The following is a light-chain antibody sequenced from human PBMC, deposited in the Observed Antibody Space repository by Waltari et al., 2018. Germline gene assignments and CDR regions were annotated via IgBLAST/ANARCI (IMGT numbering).Light chain of an antibody. CDR3: HSADNSNSYQV. J-gene: IGLJ2*01. CDR2: KDS. Sequence: SYELTQSPSLSVSPGQTARNTCSGDALPNQYAYWYQQKPGQAPVLVMYKDSERPSRIPERFSGSSSGTTVTLTITAVQAEDEADYYCHSADNSNSYQVFGGGTKLTVL. CDR1: ALPNQY. V-gene: IGLV3-25*03.